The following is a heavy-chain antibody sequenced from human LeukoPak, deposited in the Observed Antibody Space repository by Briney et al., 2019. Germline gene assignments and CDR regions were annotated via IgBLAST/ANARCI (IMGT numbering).Heavy chain of an antibody. CDR3: AKGDTYYYDSSGYYIDY. CDR2: INEDGSEK. D-gene: IGHD3-22*01. Sequence: GGSLRLSCAASAFTFSRYWTTWVRQAPGKGLEWVANINEDGSEKYYLDSVRGRFTISRDNAKNSLYLQMDSLRAEDMAVYYCAKGDTYYYDSSGYYIDYWGQGTLVTVSS. V-gene: IGHV3-7*01. J-gene: IGHJ4*02. CDR1: AFTFSRYW.